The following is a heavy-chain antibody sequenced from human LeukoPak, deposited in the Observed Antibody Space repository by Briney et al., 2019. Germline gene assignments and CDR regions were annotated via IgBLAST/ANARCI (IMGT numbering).Heavy chain of an antibody. Sequence: GGSLRLSCAASGFIFNTYWINWVRRAPGKGLEWLASINQDGSEKYYVDSVKGRFTISRDNAKNSLYLQMNSLTAEDTAVYYCTTFYSRLTDYWGQGTVVTVSS. J-gene: IGHJ4*02. CDR2: INQDGSEK. D-gene: IGHD2/OR15-2a*01. V-gene: IGHV3-7*05. CDR1: GFIFNTYW. CDR3: TTFYSRLTDY.